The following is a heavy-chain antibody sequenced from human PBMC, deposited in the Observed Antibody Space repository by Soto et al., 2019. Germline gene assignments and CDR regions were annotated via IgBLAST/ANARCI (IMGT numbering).Heavy chain of an antibody. D-gene: IGHD5-18*01. Sequence: SVKVSCKASGGTFSSYAISWVRQAPGQGLEWMGGIIPTFGTANYAQKFQGRVTITADESTSTAYMELSSLRSEDTAVYYCAGEEDMGRGYSYGSGYYGMDVWGQGTTVTVSS. CDR3: AGEEDMGRGYSYGSGYYGMDV. J-gene: IGHJ6*02. V-gene: IGHV1-69*13. CDR1: GGTFSSYA. CDR2: IIPTFGTA.